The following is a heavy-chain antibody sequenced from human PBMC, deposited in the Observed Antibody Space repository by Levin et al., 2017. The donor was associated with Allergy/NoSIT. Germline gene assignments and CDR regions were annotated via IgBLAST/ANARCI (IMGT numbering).Heavy chain of an antibody. CDR2: IYYSGST. CDR3: ARDRSVIATSGTHYYYGMDV. CDR1: GGSISSYY. V-gene: IGHV4-59*01. D-gene: IGHD6-13*01. Sequence: ASETLSLTCTVSGGSISSYYWSWIRQPPGKGLEWIGYIYYSGSTNYNPSLKSRVTISVDTSKNQFSLKLRSVTAAGTAVYFCARDRSVIATSGTHYYYGMDVWGQGTTVTVSS. J-gene: IGHJ6*02.